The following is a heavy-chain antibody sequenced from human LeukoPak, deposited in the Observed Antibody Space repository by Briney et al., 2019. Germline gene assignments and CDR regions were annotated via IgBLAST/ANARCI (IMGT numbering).Heavy chain of an antibody. CDR2: INPNSGGT. J-gene: IGHJ3*02. V-gene: IGHV1-2*02. CDR3: ARIDYYDSSNAAFDI. CDR1: GYTFAGYY. Sequence: SVKVSCKASGYTFAGYYMHWVRQAPGQGLEWRGGINPNSGGTNYAQKFQGRVTMTRDTSISTAYMELSRLRSDDTAVYYGARIDYYDSSNAAFDIWGQGTMVTVSS. D-gene: IGHD3-22*01.